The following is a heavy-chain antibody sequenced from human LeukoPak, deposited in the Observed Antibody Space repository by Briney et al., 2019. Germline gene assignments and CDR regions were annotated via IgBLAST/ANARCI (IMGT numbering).Heavy chain of an antibody. CDR3: TTAGYSRYA. Sequence: PGGSLRLSCAASGFTFSSYGMHWVRQAPGKGLDWVAVIWNDGSNEHYADSVKGRFTISRDNSKNTLYLQMSSLRAEDTAVYYCTTAGYSRYAGGQGTLVTVSS. CDR1: GFTFSSYG. V-gene: IGHV3-33*01. CDR2: IWNDGSNE. D-gene: IGHD6-13*01. J-gene: IGHJ4*02.